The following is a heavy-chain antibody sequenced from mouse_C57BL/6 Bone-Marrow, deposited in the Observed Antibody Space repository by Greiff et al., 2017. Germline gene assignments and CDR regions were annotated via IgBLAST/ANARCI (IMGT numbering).Heavy chain of an antibody. J-gene: IGHJ3*01. CDR3: AMAYDSAWFAY. Sequence: QVQLQQPGAELVKPGASVKVSCKASGYTFTSYWMHWVKQRPGQGLEWIGRIHPSDSDTNYNQKFKGKATLTVDKSSSTAYMQLSSLTSGDSAVYYCAMAYDSAWFAYWGQGTLVTVSA. CDR2: IHPSDSDT. CDR1: GYTFTSYW. V-gene: IGHV1-74*01. D-gene: IGHD2-10*02.